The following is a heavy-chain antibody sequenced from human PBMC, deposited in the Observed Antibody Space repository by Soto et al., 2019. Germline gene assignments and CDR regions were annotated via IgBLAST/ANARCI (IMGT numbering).Heavy chain of an antibody. CDR3: ARGGAVATTAHFDH. D-gene: IGHD5-12*01. J-gene: IGHJ4*02. CDR1: GDSINNYY. V-gene: IGHV4-4*07. CDR2: IYSNGST. Sequence: SETLSLTCTVSGDSINNYYWSWMRLPAGKGLEWIGRIYSNGSTYYNPSLKSRVSMSVDTSKNQFSLILKTVTAADTAVYYCARGGAVATTAHFDHWGQGTLVTVSS.